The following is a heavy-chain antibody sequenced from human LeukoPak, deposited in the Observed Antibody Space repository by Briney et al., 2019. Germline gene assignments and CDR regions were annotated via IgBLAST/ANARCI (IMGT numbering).Heavy chain of an antibody. CDR1: GFTFSSYA. V-gene: IGHV3-23*01. Sequence: GGSLRLSCAASGFTFSSYAMSWVRQAPGKGLEWVSAISGSGGSTYYADSVKGRFTISRDNSKNTLYLQMNSLRAEDTAVYYCAKTVTYDILTGNYYYYYMDVWGKGTTVTVSS. CDR2: ISGSGGST. CDR3: AKTVTYDILTGNYYYYYMDV. D-gene: IGHD3-9*01. J-gene: IGHJ6*03.